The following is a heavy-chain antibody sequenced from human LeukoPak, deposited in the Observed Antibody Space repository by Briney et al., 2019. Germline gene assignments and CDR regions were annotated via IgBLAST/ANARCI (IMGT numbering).Heavy chain of an antibody. V-gene: IGHV3-23*01. D-gene: IGHD1-26*01. CDR1: GFTLSSHA. Sequence: PGASLRLSCAASGFTLSSHAMSWVRQAPGKGLEWVSSASGTGSTTYYADSVKGRFTVSRDNSKKTLYLQMNGLTAADTALYFCAKEGESGSYFRVSYYMDAWGKGTTVTVSS. CDR3: AKEGESGSYFRVSYYMDA. CDR2: ASGTGSTT. J-gene: IGHJ6*03.